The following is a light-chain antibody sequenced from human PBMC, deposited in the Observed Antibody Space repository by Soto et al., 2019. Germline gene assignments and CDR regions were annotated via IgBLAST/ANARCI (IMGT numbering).Light chain of an antibody. V-gene: IGKV1-33*01. Sequence: DIQMTQSPSSLSASVGDRVTITCQASQGITNYLNWYQQKPGKAPKLLIYDASSLETGVPSRFSGSGSGTDFTFTISSLQPEDIATYYCQQYDNLPLTFGGGTKVEI. J-gene: IGKJ4*01. CDR1: QGITNY. CDR3: QQYDNLPLT. CDR2: DAS.